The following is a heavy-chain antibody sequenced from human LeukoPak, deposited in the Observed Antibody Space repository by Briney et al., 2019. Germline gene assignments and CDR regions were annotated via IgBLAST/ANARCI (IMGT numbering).Heavy chain of an antibody. Sequence: SETLSLTCTVSGGSIRSYYWSWIRQPPGKGLEWIGYIYATGNTNYNPSIKSRVTISVDTSKNQFSLNLRSVTAADTAVYYCARHGSVRSPLGPWGQGTLVTVSS. CDR2: IYATGNT. J-gene: IGHJ5*02. CDR3: ARHGSVRSPLGP. V-gene: IGHV4-4*09. CDR1: GGSIRSYY. D-gene: IGHD3-10*01.